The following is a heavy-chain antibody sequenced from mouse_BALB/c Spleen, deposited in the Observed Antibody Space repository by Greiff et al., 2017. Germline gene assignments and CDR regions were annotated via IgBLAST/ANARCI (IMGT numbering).Heavy chain of an antibody. D-gene: IGHD2-4*01. V-gene: IGHV1-80*01. CDR1: GYAFSSYW. J-gene: IGHJ3*01. CDR3: ARDYDYGIWFAY. Sequence: VKLMESGAELVRPGSSVKISCKASGYAFSSYWMNWVKQRPGQGLEWIGQIYPGDGDTNYNGKFKGKATLTADKSSSTAYMQLSSLTSEDSAVYFCARDYDYGIWFAYWGQGTLVTVSA. CDR2: IYPGDGDT.